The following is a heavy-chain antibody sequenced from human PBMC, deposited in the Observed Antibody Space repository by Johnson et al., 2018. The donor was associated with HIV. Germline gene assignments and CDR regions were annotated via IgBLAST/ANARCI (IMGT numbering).Heavy chain of an antibody. D-gene: IGHD6-6*01. CDR1: GFTFSSYW. CDR2: IKQDGSEK. J-gene: IGHJ3*02. CDR3: ARERPAYSSASFHAFDI. Sequence: VESGGGLVQPGGSLRLSCAASGFTFSSYWMSWVRQAPGKGLEWVANIKQDGSEKYYVGSVKGRFTISRDNSKNTLYLQMNSLRAEDTAVYYCARERPAYSSASFHAFDIWGQGTMVTVSS. V-gene: IGHV3-7*01.